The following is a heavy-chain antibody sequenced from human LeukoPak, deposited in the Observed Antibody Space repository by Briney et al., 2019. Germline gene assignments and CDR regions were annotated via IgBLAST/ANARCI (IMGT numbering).Heavy chain of an antibody. Sequence: GRSLRLSYSASGFTFGVYAMSWVRRAPGKGLEWLGIIRSKAYGGTTDYAASVKGRFTISRDDSKSIAYLQMNSLKTEDTAVYYCTRVGPDCSGVSCYSPFDFYWGQGTLVTVSS. V-gene: IGHV3-49*04. CDR3: TRVGPDCSGVSCYSPFDFY. D-gene: IGHD2-15*01. J-gene: IGHJ4*02. CDR1: GFTFGVYA. CDR2: IRSKAYGGTT.